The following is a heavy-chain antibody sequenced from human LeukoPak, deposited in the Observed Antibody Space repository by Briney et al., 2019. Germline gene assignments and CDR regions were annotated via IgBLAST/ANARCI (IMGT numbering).Heavy chain of an antibody. D-gene: IGHD2-15*01. CDR3: ARDVGYCSGGSYYRWFAS. J-gene: IGHJ5*01. CDR2: ISTGSAVI. Sequence: PGGSLRLSCAASGFTFSTFSMSWVRQAPGKGLEWVSYISTGSAVIYYADSVRGRFTISRDDARNSVSLQMNSLRADDTAVYYCARDVGYCSGGSYYRWFASWGQGTLVTVSS. V-gene: IGHV3-48*01. CDR1: GFTFSTFS.